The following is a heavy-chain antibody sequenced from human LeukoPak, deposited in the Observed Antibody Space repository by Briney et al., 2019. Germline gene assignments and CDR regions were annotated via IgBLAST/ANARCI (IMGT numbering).Heavy chain of an antibody. V-gene: IGHV4-34*01. CDR3: ARRQAYTMRRNYDSYMDV. CDR2: INHSGST. CDR1: GGSFSGFH. D-gene: IGHD2-21*01. Sequence: PSETLSLTCAVYGGSFSGFHWNWIRQPPGKGLEWIGDINHSGSTHYNPSLTSRVTISVDPSKNQFSLKLSSVTAADTAVYYCARRQAYTMRRNYDSYMDVWGNGTTVTVSS. J-gene: IGHJ6*03.